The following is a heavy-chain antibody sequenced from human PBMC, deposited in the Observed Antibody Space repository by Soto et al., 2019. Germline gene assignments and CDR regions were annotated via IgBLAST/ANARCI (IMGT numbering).Heavy chain of an antibody. D-gene: IGHD2-8*01. CDR3: AKETSPNPQYVFDI. CDR1: GFTFRNFA. V-gene: IGHV3-23*01. J-gene: IGHJ3*02. CDR2: ISEGGDVT. Sequence: PLGGSMSLSCAASGFTFRNFALSCLRQAPGKGLEWVSAISEGGDVTVSADSVKGRFTISRDNSKDTLFLQMNSLGVEDTAVYYWAKETSPNPQYVFDIWGQVP.